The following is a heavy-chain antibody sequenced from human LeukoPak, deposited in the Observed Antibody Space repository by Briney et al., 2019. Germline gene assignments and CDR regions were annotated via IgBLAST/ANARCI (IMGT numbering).Heavy chain of an antibody. J-gene: IGHJ6*02. CDR3: AKGSIAGRLDRGMDV. Sequence: GGSLRLSCAASGFIFSTYALTWVRQAPGKGLEWVSGLSGSGDNTYYADSVKGRFTISRDNSKNTLYLQMNSLRVEDTAVYYRAKGSIAGRLDRGMDVWGRGTSVTVSS. CDR1: GFIFSTYA. V-gene: IGHV3-23*01. CDR2: LSGSGDNT. D-gene: IGHD6-6*01.